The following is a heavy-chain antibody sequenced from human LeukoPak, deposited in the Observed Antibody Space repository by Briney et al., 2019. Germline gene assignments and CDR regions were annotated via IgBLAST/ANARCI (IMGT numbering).Heavy chain of an antibody. CDR1: GFTFSSYA. J-gene: IGHJ4*02. CDR2: ISGSGGST. D-gene: IGHD6-19*01. CDR3: GKDIGRGGWRFDY. Sequence: PGGSLRLSCAASGFTFSSYAMSWVRQTPGKGLEWVSTISGSGGSTYYADSVKGRFTISRDNSKNSLYLQMNSLRTEDTALYYCGKDIGRGGWRFDYWGQGTLVTVSS. V-gene: IGHV3-23*01.